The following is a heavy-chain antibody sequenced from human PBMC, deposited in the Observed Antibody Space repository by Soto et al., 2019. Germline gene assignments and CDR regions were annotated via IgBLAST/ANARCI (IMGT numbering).Heavy chain of an antibody. D-gene: IGHD1-1*01. Sequence: EVQLVESGGGLVQPGGSLRLSCAASGFSLSDHWMHWVRQAPGKGLVWVSRLETDGSTTAYADSVRGRFSISRDNAKNTLYLQMNSLRAEDTAVYYCVRDGTSTMPYDDWGQGTLVTVSS. CDR3: VRDGTSTMPYDD. V-gene: IGHV3-74*03. CDR1: GFSLSDHW. CDR2: LETDGSTT. J-gene: IGHJ4*02.